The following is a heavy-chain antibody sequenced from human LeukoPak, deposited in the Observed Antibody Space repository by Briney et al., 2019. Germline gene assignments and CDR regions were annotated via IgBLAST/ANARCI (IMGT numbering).Heavy chain of an antibody. V-gene: IGHV1-69*05. CDR3: ARGDSSGYSY. CDR2: IIPIFGTA. Sequence: SVKVSCKASGGTSSSYAISWVRQAPGQGLEWMGRIIPIFGTANYAQKFQGRVTITTDESTSTAYMELSSLRSEDTAVYYCARGDSSGYSYWGQGTLVTVSS. D-gene: IGHD3-22*01. CDR1: GGTSSSYA. J-gene: IGHJ4*02.